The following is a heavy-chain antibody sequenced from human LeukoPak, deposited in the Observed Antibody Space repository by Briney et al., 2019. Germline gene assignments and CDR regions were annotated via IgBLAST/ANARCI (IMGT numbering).Heavy chain of an antibody. J-gene: IGHJ4*02. CDR1: GFIFNNYA. CDR3: AKDADVLLWFGHDY. D-gene: IGHD3-10*01. V-gene: IGHV3-9*01. CDR2: ISWNSGSI. Sequence: GGSLRLSCAGSGFIFNNYAMHWVRQPPGKGLEWVSGISWNSGSIDYADSVKGRFTISRDNAENSLYLQMNSLRAEDTAVYYCAKDADVLLWFGHDYWGQGTLVTVSS.